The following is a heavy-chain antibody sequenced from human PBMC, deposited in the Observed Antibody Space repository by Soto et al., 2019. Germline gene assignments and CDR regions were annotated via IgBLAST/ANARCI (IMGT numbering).Heavy chain of an antibody. CDR2: IIPILGIA. Sequence: GASVKVSCKASGGTFSSYTISWVRQAPGQGLEWMGRIIPILGIANYAQKFQGRVTITADKSTSTAYMELSSLRSEDTAVFYCARAPYDILTGYYYFDYWGQGTLVTVSS. J-gene: IGHJ4*02. D-gene: IGHD3-9*01. CDR1: GGTFSSYT. V-gene: IGHV1-69*02. CDR3: ARAPYDILTGYYYFDY.